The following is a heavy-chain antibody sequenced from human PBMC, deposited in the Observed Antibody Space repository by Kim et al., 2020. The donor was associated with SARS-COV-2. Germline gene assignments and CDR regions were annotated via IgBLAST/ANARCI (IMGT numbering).Heavy chain of an antibody. CDR3: ARGHVSVTMILVVTGWYNWFDP. V-gene: IGHV4-34*01. D-gene: IGHD3-22*01. Sequence: SETLSLTCAVYGGSFSGYYWSWIRQPPGKGLEWIGEIDHSGSTNYNPSLKSRVTISIDTSKNQFSLKLNSVTDADTAVYFCARGHVSVTMILVVTGWYNWFDPGGQGTLVTVSS. CDR1: GGSFSGYY. J-gene: IGHJ5*02. CDR2: IDHSGST.